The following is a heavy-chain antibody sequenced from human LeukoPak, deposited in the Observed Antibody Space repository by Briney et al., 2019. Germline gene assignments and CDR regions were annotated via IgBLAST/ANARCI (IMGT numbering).Heavy chain of an antibody. CDR1: GFTFSNAY. J-gene: IGHJ4*02. D-gene: IGHD2-21*01. CDR2: IKPKTDGETT. CDR3: ITPLPYSAQ. V-gene: IGHV3-15*07. Sequence: GGSLRLSYAASGFTFSNAYMNWVRQAPGKGLEWVGRIKPKTDGETTEYAAPVKGRFSISRDDSKYMLYLQMNSLKTEDTAVYYCITPLPYSAQGGQGTLVTVSS.